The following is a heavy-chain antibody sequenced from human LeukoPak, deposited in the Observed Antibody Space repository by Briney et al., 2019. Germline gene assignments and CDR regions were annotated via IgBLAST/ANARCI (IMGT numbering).Heavy chain of an antibody. CDR1: GYSLTSYW. V-gene: IGHV5-51*01. Sequence: GESLKISCKGSGYSLTSYWIGWVRQMPGKGLEWMGIIYPGDSDTRYSPSFQGQVTISADKSISTAYLQWSSLKASDTAMYYCARRTYYYDSSGYYPSGYFDYWGQGTLVTVSS. J-gene: IGHJ4*02. D-gene: IGHD3-22*01. CDR3: ARRTYYYDSSGYYPSGYFDY. CDR2: IYPGDSDT.